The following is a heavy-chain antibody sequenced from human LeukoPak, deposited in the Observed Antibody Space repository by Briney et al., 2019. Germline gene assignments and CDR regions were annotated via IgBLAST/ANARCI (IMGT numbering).Heavy chain of an antibody. V-gene: IGHV3-9*01. CDR3: AKGVNAQGWFDP. Sequence: GGSLRLSCAASGFTFDDNAMHWGRQAPGKGLEWVSGISWNSDNIGYADSVKGRFTISRDNAKNALFLQMNSLRAEDTALYYCAKGVNAQGWFDPWGQGTLVTVSS. CDR1: GFTFDDNA. J-gene: IGHJ5*02. CDR2: ISWNSDNI.